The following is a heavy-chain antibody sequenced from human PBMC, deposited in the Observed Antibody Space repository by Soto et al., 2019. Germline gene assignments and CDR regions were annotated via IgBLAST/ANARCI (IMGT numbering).Heavy chain of an antibody. CDR1: GGSININSYF. D-gene: IGHD1-26*01. CDR2: LSQWGT. J-gene: IGHJ4*02. V-gene: IGHV4-39*02. CDR3: GKVLVGATRKSDFAS. Sequence: PSETLSLTCIVSGGSININSYFLAWIRQPPGGGAGVDCQYLSQWGTHYNPSLRSRVTISIDTSKNHFSLTLNSVNAADTAVYYCGKVLVGATRKSDFASWGQGTLFAVSS.